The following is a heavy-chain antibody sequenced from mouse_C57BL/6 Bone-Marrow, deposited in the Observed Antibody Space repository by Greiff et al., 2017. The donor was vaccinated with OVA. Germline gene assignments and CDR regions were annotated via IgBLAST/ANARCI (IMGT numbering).Heavy chain of an antibody. D-gene: IGHD3-2*02. CDR2: IHPSDSDT. CDR1: GYTFPTYW. Sequence: QVQLQQPRAELVKPGASVKVSCKASGYTFPTYWMHWVQQGPGQGLGWIGRIHPSDSDTNYNQKFKGKATLTVDKSSSTAYMQLSSLTSEDSAVYYCARQLRLRLAYWGQGTLVTVSA. V-gene: IGHV1-74*01. J-gene: IGHJ3*01. CDR3: ARQLRLRLAY.